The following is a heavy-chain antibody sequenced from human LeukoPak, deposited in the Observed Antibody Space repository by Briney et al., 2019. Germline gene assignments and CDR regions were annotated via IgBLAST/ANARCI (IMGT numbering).Heavy chain of an antibody. CDR2: ILYGGNT. D-gene: IGHD3-9*01. V-gene: IGHV4-59*01. Sequence: SETLSLTCTVSSGSISGYYWSWIRQPPGKGLECIAYILYGGNTNYNPSLKSRVTISVDTSKNQFSLKLNSVTAADTAVYYCARGASDYDILTGYIPAPFDYWGQGTLVTVSS. J-gene: IGHJ4*02. CDR1: SGSISGYY. CDR3: ARGASDYDILTGYIPAPFDY.